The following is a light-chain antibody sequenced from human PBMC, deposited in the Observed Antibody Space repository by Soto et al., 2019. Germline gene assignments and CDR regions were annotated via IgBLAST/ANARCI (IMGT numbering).Light chain of an antibody. Sequence: QSALTQPPSASGSPGQSVTISCTGTSSDVGGYNYVSWYQQHPGKAPKLMIYEVSKRPSGVPDRFSGSKSGNTASQTVSGLQAEDEVDYYCSSYAGSNPVFGGGTKLTVL. CDR2: EVS. J-gene: IGLJ2*01. CDR1: SSDVGGYNY. V-gene: IGLV2-8*01. CDR3: SSYAGSNPV.